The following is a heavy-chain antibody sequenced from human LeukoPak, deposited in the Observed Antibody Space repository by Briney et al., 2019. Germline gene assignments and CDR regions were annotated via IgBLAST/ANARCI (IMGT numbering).Heavy chain of an antibody. V-gene: IGHV4-34*01. CDR2: INHSGGA. D-gene: IGHD3-3*01. CDR3: AGKVRVDDSYYVHV. J-gene: IGHJ6*03. Sequence: PSETLSLTCAVYGGSFSGYYWSWIRQPPGKGLEWIGEINHSGGANYKPSLKSRVTISADASKNQFSLKVRSVTAADTAVYYCAGKVRVDDSYYVHVWDKGTTVTVSS. CDR1: GGSFSGYY.